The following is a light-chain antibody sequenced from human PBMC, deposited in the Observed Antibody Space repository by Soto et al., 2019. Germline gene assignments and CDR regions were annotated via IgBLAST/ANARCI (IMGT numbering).Light chain of an antibody. CDR1: SSDVGGHNY. V-gene: IGLV2-14*01. CDR3: SSYTSNNTWV. Sequence: QSALTQPASVSGSPGQSITISCTGTSSDVGGHNYVSWYQQHPGKAPKFMIFEVSNRPSGVSNRFSGSKSGKTASLTISGLQAEDEADYYCSSYTSNNTWVFGGGTKLTVL. J-gene: IGLJ3*02. CDR2: EVS.